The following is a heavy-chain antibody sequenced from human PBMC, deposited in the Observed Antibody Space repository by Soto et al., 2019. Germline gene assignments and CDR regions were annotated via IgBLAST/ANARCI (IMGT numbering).Heavy chain of an antibody. D-gene: IGHD2-15*01. J-gene: IGHJ6*03. Sequence: SQTLSLPCAISGDSVSSNSAAWNWIRQSPSRGLEWLGRTYYRSKWYNDYAVSVKSRITINPDTSKNQFSLQLNSVTPEDTAVYYCARDGGGTRAPHYYYYMDVWGKGTTVTVSS. CDR2: TYYRSKWYN. CDR1: GDSVSSNSAA. V-gene: IGHV6-1*01. CDR3: ARDGGGTRAPHYYYYMDV.